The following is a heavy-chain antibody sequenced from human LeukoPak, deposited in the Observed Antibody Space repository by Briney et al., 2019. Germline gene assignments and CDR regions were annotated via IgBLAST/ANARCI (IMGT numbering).Heavy chain of an antibody. D-gene: IGHD2-8*01. Sequence: GGSLRLSCAASGFTFSSYEMNWVRQAPGKGLEWVSYISSRGSTIYYADSVKGRFTISRDNAKNSLYLQMNSLRAEDTAVYYCARILVDGGYWGQGTLVTVSS. V-gene: IGHV3-48*03. J-gene: IGHJ4*02. CDR1: GFTFSSYE. CDR2: ISSRGSTI. CDR3: ARILVDGGY.